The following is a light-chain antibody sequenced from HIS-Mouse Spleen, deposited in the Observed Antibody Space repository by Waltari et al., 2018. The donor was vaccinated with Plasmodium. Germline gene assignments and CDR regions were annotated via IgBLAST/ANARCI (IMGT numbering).Light chain of an antibody. J-gene: IGLJ3*02. CDR3: AAWDDSLNGWV. V-gene: IGLV1-44*01. CDR2: SNN. CDR1: SSNIGSNT. Sequence: QSVLTQPPSASGTPGQRVTISCSGSSSNIGSNTVNWYHQLPGTAPKLLIYSNNQRPSGVPDRFSGSKSGTSASLDISGLQSEEEADYYCAAWDDSLNGWVFGGGTKLTVL.